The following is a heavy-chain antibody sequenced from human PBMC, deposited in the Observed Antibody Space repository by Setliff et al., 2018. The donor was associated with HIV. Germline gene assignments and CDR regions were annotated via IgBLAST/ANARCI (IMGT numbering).Heavy chain of an antibody. V-gene: IGHV4-34*01. CDR3: AMSPRYSSSWYYFDY. CDR2: INLSRST. J-gene: IGHJ4*02. CDR1: GASFSGYY. Sequence: SETLSLTCAVYGASFSGYYWSWIRQPPGKGLEWIGEINLSRSTDYNPSLKSRVTISVDTSKNQFSLKLSSVTAADTAVYYCAMSPRYSSSWYYFDYWGQGTLVTVSS. D-gene: IGHD6-13*01.